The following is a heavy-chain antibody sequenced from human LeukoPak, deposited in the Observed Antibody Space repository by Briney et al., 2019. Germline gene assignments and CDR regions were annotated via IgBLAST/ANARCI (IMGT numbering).Heavy chain of an antibody. CDR3: ARLVDTAMVSFAFDI. Sequence: EPSETLSLTCTVSGGSISSYYWSWIRQPPGKGLEWIGYIYYSGSTNYNPSLKSRVTISVDTSKNQFSLKLSPVTAADTAVYYCARLVDTAMVSFAFDIWGQGTMVTVSS. D-gene: IGHD5-18*01. V-gene: IGHV4-59*08. CDR2: IYYSGST. J-gene: IGHJ3*02. CDR1: GGSISSYY.